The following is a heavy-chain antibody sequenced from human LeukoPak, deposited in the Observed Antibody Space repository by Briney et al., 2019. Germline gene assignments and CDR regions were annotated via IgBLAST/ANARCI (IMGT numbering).Heavy chain of an antibody. CDR3: ARVLAPGTGTTGPMGAFDI. D-gene: IGHD1-7*01. CDR1: GGSISSYY. J-gene: IGHJ3*02. CDR2: IYYSGST. Sequence: SETLSLTCIVSGGSISSYYWSWIRQPPGKGLEWIGYIYYSGSTNYNPSLKSRVTISVDTSKNQFSLKLSSVTAADTAVYYCARVLAPGTGTTGPMGAFDIWGQGTMVTVSS. V-gene: IGHV4-59*01.